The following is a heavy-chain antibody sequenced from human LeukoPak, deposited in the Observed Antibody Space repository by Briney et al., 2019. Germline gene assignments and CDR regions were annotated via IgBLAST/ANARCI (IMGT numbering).Heavy chain of an antibody. V-gene: IGHV3-21*01. Sequence: PGGSLRLSCAVSGFTFSIYSMNWVRQAPGKGLEWVSSISSDSSYIFYADSMKGRFTISRDNAKNSLYLQMNGLRAEDTAVYYCASFETSEYVISGDSSGQGTLVTVSS. CDR3: ASFETSEYVISGDS. CDR1: GFTFSIYS. CDR2: ISSDSSYI. J-gene: IGHJ5*01. D-gene: IGHD2/OR15-2a*01.